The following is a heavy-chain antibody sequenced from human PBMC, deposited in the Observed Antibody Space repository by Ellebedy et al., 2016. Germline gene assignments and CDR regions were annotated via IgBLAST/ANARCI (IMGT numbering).Heavy chain of an antibody. D-gene: IGHD5-24*01. Sequence: SETLSLTCSVSGGSISGYYWSWVRQPPEKGLEWIGYIHYTGTTNYNPSLKSRVTISVDTSKNQFSLKINYVTAADTAIYYCARAEIQPFDYWGQGAPVTVSS. CDR2: IHYTGTT. CDR1: GGSISGYY. CDR3: ARAEIQPFDY. J-gene: IGHJ4*02. V-gene: IGHV4-59*01.